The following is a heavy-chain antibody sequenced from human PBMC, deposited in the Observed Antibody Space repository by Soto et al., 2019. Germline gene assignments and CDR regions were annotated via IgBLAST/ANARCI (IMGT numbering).Heavy chain of an antibody. J-gene: IGHJ4*02. D-gene: IGHD3-10*01. CDR3: ARGQIWFGELFGYFDY. Sequence: QVQLQESGPGLVKPSQTLSLTCTVSGGSISSGGYYWSWIRQPPGKGLEWIGYIYYSGSTYYNPSLKSRVTISVDTSKNQFSLKLSSVTAADTAVYYCARGQIWFGELFGYFDYWGQGTLVTVSS. V-gene: IGHV4-30-4*01. CDR2: IYYSGST. CDR1: GGSISSGGYY.